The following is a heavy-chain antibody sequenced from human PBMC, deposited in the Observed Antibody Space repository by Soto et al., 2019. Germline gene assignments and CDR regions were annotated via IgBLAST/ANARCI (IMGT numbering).Heavy chain of an antibody. Sequence: PVGSLRLSCAASGFTFSSYWMHWVRQAPGKGLVWVSRINSDGSSTSYADSVKGRFTISRDNAKNTLYLQMNSLRAEDTAVYYCARDRGGSYYGPGWYFDLWGRGTLVTVSS. CDR3: ARDRGGSYYGPGWYFDL. J-gene: IGHJ2*01. D-gene: IGHD1-26*01. V-gene: IGHV3-74*01. CDR1: GFTFSSYW. CDR2: INSDGSST.